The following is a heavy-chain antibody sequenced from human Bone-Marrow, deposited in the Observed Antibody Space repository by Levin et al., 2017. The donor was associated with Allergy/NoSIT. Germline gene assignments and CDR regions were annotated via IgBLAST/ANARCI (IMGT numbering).Heavy chain of an antibody. CDR3: ARDGGGYFYYGMDV. CDR1: RFTFNMYG. V-gene: IGHV3-30-3*01. CDR2: ISYDGSNK. Sequence: GESLKISCAASRFTFNMYGVHWVRQAPGKGLEWVAVISYDGSNKYYADSVRGRFTISRDNSKNTLYLQMNSLRVEDTAVYYCARDGGGYFYYGMDVWGQGTTVTVSS. J-gene: IGHJ6*02. D-gene: IGHD3-10*01.